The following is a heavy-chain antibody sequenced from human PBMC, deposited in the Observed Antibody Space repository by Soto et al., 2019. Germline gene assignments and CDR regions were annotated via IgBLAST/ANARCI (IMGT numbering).Heavy chain of an antibody. J-gene: IGHJ4*02. Sequence: ASVKVSCKASGYTCTSYGISWERQALGQGLEWMGWISTFHGNTNYAQKFQGSVTMTTDTSTSPAYIELRSLTSDAQAISYCARDTYDTTGYPLEYWGQGTLVTVSS. D-gene: IGHD3-9*01. CDR2: ISTFHGNT. CDR3: ARDTYDTTGYPLEY. V-gene: IGHV1-18*04. CDR1: GYTCTSYG.